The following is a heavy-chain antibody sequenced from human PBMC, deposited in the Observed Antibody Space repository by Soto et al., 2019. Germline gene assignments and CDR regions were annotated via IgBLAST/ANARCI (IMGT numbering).Heavy chain of an antibody. V-gene: IGHV3-23*01. CDR2: ISGSGDST. Sequence: EVQLLESGGGLVQPGGSLRLSCAASGFTFSSYAMSWVRQAPGKGLEWVSVISGSGDSTYYADSVRGRFTFSRDNSKNTLYLQMNSLGAEDTAVYYCAKGRDGAAAGPTKFYGMDVWGQGTTVTVSS. D-gene: IGHD6-13*01. CDR3: AKGRDGAAAGPTKFYGMDV. CDR1: GFTFSSYA. J-gene: IGHJ6*01.